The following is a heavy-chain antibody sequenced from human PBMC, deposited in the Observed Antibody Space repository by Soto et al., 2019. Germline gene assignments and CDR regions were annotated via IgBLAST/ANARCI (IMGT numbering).Heavy chain of an antibody. CDR3: ARSEWLPRTP. V-gene: IGHV3-7*01. CDR1: GFTFSNSW. J-gene: IGHJ5*02. D-gene: IGHD5-12*01. Sequence: PGGSLRLSCAASGFTFSNSWMSWVRQAPGKGLEWVANINQDGSGKYYVDSLKGRFTISRDNAKNSLYLQMNSLRVEDTAVYYCARSEWLPRTPWG. CDR2: INQDGSGK.